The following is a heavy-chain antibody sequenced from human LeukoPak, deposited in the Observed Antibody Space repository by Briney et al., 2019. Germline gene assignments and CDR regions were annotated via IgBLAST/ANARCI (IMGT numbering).Heavy chain of an antibody. Sequence: PSQTLSLTCTVSGGSIASGGHYWSWIRQHPEKGLQWVGYMDYGGSPYYNPSLTRRLIISLDTSKNQFSLELSSVTAADTAMYYCASRSARPEGYFDYWSQGILVTVSS. J-gene: IGHJ4*02. CDR3: ASRSARPEGYFDY. CDR1: GGSIASGGHY. D-gene: IGHD3-16*01. CDR2: MDYGGSP. V-gene: IGHV4-31*03.